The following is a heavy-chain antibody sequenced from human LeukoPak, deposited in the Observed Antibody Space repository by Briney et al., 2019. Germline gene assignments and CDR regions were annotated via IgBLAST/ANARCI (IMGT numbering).Heavy chain of an antibody. CDR2: IKSKTDGGTT. V-gene: IGHV3-15*01. D-gene: IGHD5/OR15-5a*01. Sequence: AGTLTLSCAASGCTFSDAWMTWVRQAPGKGLECVGRIKSKTDGGTTDYAAPVKGRFTMSRDDSKNTLYLQMNSLKTEDTAVYYCTTVGLRPDYWGQGTLVTVSS. CDR1: GCTFSDAW. J-gene: IGHJ4*02. CDR3: TTVGLRPDY.